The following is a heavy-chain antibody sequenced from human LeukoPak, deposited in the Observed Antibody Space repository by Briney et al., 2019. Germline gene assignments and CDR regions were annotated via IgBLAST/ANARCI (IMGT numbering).Heavy chain of an antibody. J-gene: IGHJ5*02. CDR2: ISGSAGST. Sequence: GGSLRLSCAASGFIFINYAMNWVRRAPGKGLEWVSTISGSAGSTYYADSVKGRFTISRENSKNTLYLQMNSLRAEDTAVYYCAHTDSYYFDSGMVSWGQGALVTVSS. CDR3: AHTDSYYFDSGMVS. V-gene: IGHV3-23*01. D-gene: IGHD3-22*01. CDR1: GFIFINYA.